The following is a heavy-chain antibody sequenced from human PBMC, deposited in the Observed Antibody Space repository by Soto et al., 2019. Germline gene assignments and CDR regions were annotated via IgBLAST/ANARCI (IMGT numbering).Heavy chain of an antibody. J-gene: IGHJ4*02. CDR2: ISYDSPYK. D-gene: IGHD1-20*01. CDR3: TRDSPSIKYDFDS. CDR1: GFPFRSYT. V-gene: IGHV3-30-3*01. Sequence: QVRLVESGGGVVPPGTSLRLSCAASGFPFRSYTVHWVRQAPGKGLEWLALISYDSPYKHYADSVRGRFTISRDNSENTLYLQMNSLRAGDTAVYYCTRDSPSIKYDFDSWGQGTLVTVSS.